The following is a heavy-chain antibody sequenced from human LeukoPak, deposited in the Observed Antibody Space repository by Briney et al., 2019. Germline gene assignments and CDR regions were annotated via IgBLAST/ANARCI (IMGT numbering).Heavy chain of an antibody. V-gene: IGHV1-8*01. D-gene: IGHD3-16*02. CDR1: GYTFTSYD. CDR2: MNPNSGNT. J-gene: IGHJ5*02. Sequence: GASVKVSCKASGYTFTSYDINWVRQATGQGLEWMGWMNPNSGNTGYAQKFQGRVTMTRNTSISTAYMELSSLRSEDTAVYYCARAGPQDKTFGGVIAVFWRDHNWFDPWGQGTLVTVSS. CDR3: ARAGPQDKTFGGVIAVFWRDHNWFDP.